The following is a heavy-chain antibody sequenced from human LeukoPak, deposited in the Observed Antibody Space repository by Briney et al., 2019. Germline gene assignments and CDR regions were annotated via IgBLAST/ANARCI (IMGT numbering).Heavy chain of an antibody. Sequence: GGSQRLSCAASGFTFSDYWMTWVRQAPGKGLEWVANIKQDGSDKHYVDSVKGRFIISGDNAKNSLYLQMNSLRAEDTAVYYCARAGYTYITLYYWGQGTLVTVSS. V-gene: IGHV3-7*01. CDR1: GFTFSDYW. CDR3: ARAGYTYITLYY. D-gene: IGHD5-18*01. J-gene: IGHJ4*02. CDR2: IKQDGSDK.